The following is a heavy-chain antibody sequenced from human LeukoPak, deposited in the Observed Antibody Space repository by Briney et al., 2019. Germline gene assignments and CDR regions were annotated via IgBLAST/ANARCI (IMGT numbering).Heavy chain of an antibody. CDR2: MIGSGDDT. Sequence: GGRLRLSSAPSVFTFSICVMSCVRQTPGMRAEQVSAMIGSGDDTYYADSVKGRFTISRDNSKNWLYLQMNRLRAEDTAVYHCAKGSGSSRPDYFDYWGQGTLVTVSS. V-gene: IGHV3-23*01. D-gene: IGHD6-6*01. CDR3: AKGSGSSRPDYFDY. CDR1: VFTFSICV. J-gene: IGHJ4*02.